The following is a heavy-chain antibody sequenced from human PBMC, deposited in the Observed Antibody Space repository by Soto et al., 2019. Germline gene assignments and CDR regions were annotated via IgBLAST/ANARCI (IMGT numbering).Heavy chain of an antibody. CDR1: GFTFNIYW. D-gene: IGHD3-10*01. Sequence: GGSLRLSCAASGFTFNIYWMNWVRQAPGKGLEWVANIKQDGSEKYYVDSVKGRFTISRDNAKNSLYLQMNSLRAEDTAVYYCAVHASGSNFDYWGQGTLVNVSS. V-gene: IGHV3-7*01. J-gene: IGHJ4*02. CDR3: AVHASGSNFDY. CDR2: IKQDGSEK.